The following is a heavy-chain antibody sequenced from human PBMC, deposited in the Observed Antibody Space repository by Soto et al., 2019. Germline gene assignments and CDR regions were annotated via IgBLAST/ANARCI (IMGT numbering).Heavy chain of an antibody. J-gene: IGHJ6*02. Sequence: QVQLQESGPGLVKPSETLSLTCTVSGDSISTYYWSWIRQPPGKGLEWIGYIHYSGSRNYNPSLKRRGXXLXYKXNNPYSLRRSSVTAAYMAVYYCAKFRWWSPYDMHVWGQGTTVTVFS. D-gene: IGHD2-15*01. CDR3: AKFRWWSPYDMHV. CDR2: IHYSGSR. V-gene: IGHV4-59*08. CDR1: GDSISTYY.